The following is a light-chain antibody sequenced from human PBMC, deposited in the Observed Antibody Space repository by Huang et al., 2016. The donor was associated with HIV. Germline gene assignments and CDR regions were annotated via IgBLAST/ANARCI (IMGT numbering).Light chain of an antibody. CDR3: QQYYSIPYT. J-gene: IGKJ2*01. V-gene: IGKV4-1*01. CDR2: CAS. Sequence: DIVMTQSPDSLAVSLGDRTTIKCKSSQSVLYNSGNKNYLAWYQQKPGQPPKLLIYCASTRVSGVPDRFSGSGSGTDFTLTISSLQAEDVAVYYCQQYYSIPYTFGQGTTLEIK. CDR1: QSVLYNSGNKNY.